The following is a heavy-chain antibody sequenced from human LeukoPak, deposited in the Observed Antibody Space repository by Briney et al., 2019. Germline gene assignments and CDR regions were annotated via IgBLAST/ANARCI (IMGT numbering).Heavy chain of an antibody. CDR2: INPSGGST. CDR1: GYTFTSYY. J-gene: IGHJ4*02. D-gene: IGHD3-22*01. Sequence: ASVKVSCKPCGYTFTSYYMHWVRQAPGQGLEWMGIINPSGGSTSYAQKFQGRVTMTSDTSTSTVYMELSSLRSEDTAVYYCARNKWNYYDSSGYYFFDYWGQGTLVTV. CDR3: ARNKWNYYDSSGYYFFDY. V-gene: IGHV1-46*01.